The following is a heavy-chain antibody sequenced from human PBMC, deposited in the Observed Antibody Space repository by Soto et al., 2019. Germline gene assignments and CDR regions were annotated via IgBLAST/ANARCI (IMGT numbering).Heavy chain of an antibody. CDR3: ARGSSIAAAGTNYYHGMDV. J-gene: IGHJ6*02. D-gene: IGHD6-13*01. CDR2: IIPIFGTA. Sequence: SVKVSCKASGGTFSSYAISWVRQAPGQGLEWMGGIIPIFGTANYAQKFQGRVTITADESTSTAYMELSSLRSEDTAVYYCARGSSIAAAGTNYYHGMDVWGQGTTVTVSS. CDR1: GGTFSSYA. V-gene: IGHV1-69*13.